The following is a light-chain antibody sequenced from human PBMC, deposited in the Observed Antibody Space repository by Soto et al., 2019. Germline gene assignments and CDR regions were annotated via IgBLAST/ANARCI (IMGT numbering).Light chain of an antibody. V-gene: IGKV1-9*01. CDR2: DAS. Sequence: DIPMSQSPSALSASVGTSVTITCRASQGISSYLAWYQQKPGKAPKLLIYDASTLQSGVPSRFSGSGSGTDFTLTISSLQPEDFATYYCQQPNSYPIPFGQVTRLAI. J-gene: IGKJ5*01. CDR1: QGISSY. CDR3: QQPNSYPIP.